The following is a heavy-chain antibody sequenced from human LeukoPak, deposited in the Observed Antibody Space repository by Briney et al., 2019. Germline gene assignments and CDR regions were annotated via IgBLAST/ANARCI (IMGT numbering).Heavy chain of an antibody. CDR3: AREGDTALDY. CDR1: GFTFSSYS. J-gene: IGHJ4*02. V-gene: IGHV3-21*01. CDR2: ISSSSSYI. D-gene: IGHD2-21*01. Sequence: GSLRLSCAASGFTFSSYSMNWVRQAPGRGLEWVSSISSSSSYIYYADSVKGRFPIFRDNGKNSLYLQMNSLRAEDTAVYYCAREGDTALDYWGQGTLVTVSS.